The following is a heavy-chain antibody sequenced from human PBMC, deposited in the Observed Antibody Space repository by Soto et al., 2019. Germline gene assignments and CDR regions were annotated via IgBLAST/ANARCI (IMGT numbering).Heavy chain of an antibody. V-gene: IGHV1-3*01. Sequence: ASVKVSCKASGYTFTSYAMHWVRQAPGQRLEWMGWINAGNGNTKYSQKFQGRVTITRDTSASTAYMELSSLRSEDTAVYYCARDLWFGESMGLYYYYYMDVWGKGTTVTVSS. CDR3: ARDLWFGESMGLYYYYYMDV. CDR1: GYTFTSYA. J-gene: IGHJ6*03. D-gene: IGHD3-10*01. CDR2: INAGNGNT.